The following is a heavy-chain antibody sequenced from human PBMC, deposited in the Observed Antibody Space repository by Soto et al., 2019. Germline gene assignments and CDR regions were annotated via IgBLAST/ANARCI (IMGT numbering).Heavy chain of an antibody. V-gene: IGHV1-69*01. CDR1: GGTFSSYA. CDR2: VIPSYGTA. J-gene: IGHJ4*02. D-gene: IGHD5-12*01. CDR3: AREVRYSGYDSYFDY. Sequence: QVQLVQSGAEVKKPGSSVKVSCKASGGTFSSYAISWVRQAPGQGLAGMGGVIPSYGTANYAQKFQGRVTITADESTSTAYMELSSMRSEDTAVYYCAREVRYSGYDSYFDYWGQGTLVTVSS.